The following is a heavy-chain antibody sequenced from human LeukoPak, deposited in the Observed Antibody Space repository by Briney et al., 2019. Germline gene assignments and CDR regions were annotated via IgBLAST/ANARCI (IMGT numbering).Heavy chain of an antibody. CDR1: GFTFSSYD. V-gene: IGHV3-33*06. CDR3: AKATTFDYGDYWYFDL. J-gene: IGHJ2*01. Sequence: GRSLRLSCAASGFTFSSYDMHWVRQAPGKGLEWVAVIWYDGSNKYYADSVKGRFTISRDNSKNTLYLQMNSLRAEDTAVYYCAKATTFDYGDYWYFDLWGVAPWSLSPQ. D-gene: IGHD4-17*01. CDR2: IWYDGSNK.